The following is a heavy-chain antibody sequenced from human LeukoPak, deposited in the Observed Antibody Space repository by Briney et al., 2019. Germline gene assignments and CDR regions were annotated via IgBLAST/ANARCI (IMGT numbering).Heavy chain of an antibody. CDR3: ARGMTTLWRYYYYYMDV. CDR1: GGSIGTTNYY. CDR2: IYYSETT. V-gene: IGHV4-39*01. J-gene: IGHJ6*03. Sequence: SETLSLTCTVSGGSIGTTNYYWGWLRQPPGKGLEWIGSIYYSETTYDNPSLESRVTISIETSKNQFSLKLSSVTAADTAVYYCARGMTTLWRYYYYYMDVWGKGTTVTVSS. D-gene: IGHD4-11*01.